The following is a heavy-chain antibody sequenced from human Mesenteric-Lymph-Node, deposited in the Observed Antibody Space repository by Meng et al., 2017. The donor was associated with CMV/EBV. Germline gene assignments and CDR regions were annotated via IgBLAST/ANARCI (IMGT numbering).Heavy chain of an antibody. V-gene: IGHV3-66*04. CDR1: GFTFSSYA. CDR2: IYPGIGT. CDR3: ARQGYCTGGSCYLGSGAAFNI. Sequence: GESLKISCAASGFTFSSYAMSWVRQAPGKGLEWVSIIYPGIGTYYADSVKGRFTISRDNSKNTVYLQMNSLRAEDTAVYYCARQGYCTGGSCYLGSGAAFNIWGQGTMVTVSS. D-gene: IGHD2-15*01. J-gene: IGHJ3*02.